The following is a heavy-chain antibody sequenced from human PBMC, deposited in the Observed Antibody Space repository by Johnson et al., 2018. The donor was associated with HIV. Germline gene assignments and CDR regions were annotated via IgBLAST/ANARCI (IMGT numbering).Heavy chain of an antibody. D-gene: IGHD2-15*01. CDR3: ATEGGTGAFDI. CDR1: GFTFSSYA. Sequence: MQLVESGGGLVQPGGSLRLSCAASGFTFSSYAMHWVRQAPGKGLEYVSAISSNGGSTYYANSVKGRFTISRDNSKNTLYLQMNSLRAEDTAVYYCATEGGTGAFDIWGQGTMVTVSS. J-gene: IGHJ3*02. V-gene: IGHV3-64*01. CDR2: ISSNGGST.